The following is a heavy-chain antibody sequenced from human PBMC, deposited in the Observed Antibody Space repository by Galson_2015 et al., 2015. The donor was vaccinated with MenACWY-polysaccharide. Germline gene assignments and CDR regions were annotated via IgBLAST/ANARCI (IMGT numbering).Heavy chain of an antibody. CDR1: GFTFSSYV. CDR2: ISDGGNNK. V-gene: IGHV3-30-3*01. Sequence: SLRLSCAASGFTFSSYVMHWVRQAPGKGLEWVAVISDGGNNKYYTDPVKGRFTISRDNSKNTLYLQMNSLRPEDTAVYYCARSSSSALGGSSYVTAYWGQGTLVTVSS. CDR3: ARSSSSALGGSSYVTAY. D-gene: IGHD3-16*01. J-gene: IGHJ4*02.